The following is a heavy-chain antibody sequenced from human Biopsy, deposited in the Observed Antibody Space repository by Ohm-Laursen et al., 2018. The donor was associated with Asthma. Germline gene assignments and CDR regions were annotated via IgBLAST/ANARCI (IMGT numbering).Heavy chain of an antibody. Sequence: SVKVSCKAYGGTFSSYEINWVRRDPGQGLEWMGGIIPIFETAHYAQKFRARITINADESTSTIYMVLSSLRSEDTAVYYCARDVSYGSGGSGVWGQGTMVTVSS. J-gene: IGHJ6*02. D-gene: IGHD3-10*01. CDR3: ARDVSYGSGGSGV. V-gene: IGHV1-69*13. CDR2: IIPIFETA. CDR1: GGTFSSYE.